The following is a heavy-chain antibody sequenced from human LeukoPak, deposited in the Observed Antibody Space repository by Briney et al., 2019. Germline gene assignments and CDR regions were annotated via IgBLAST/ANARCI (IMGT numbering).Heavy chain of an antibody. V-gene: IGHV3-23*01. CDR1: GFTFSTYA. Sequence: GSLRLSCAASGFTFSTYAMSWVRQAPGKGLEWVSALSGSGGGTYHADSVKGRFTMSGDNSKNTLYLQMNSLRAEDTAVYYCAKGGPQLYYDSSGYYFLDYWGQGTLVTVSS. CDR3: AKGGPQLYYDSSGYYFLDY. CDR2: LSGSGGGT. D-gene: IGHD3-22*01. J-gene: IGHJ4*02.